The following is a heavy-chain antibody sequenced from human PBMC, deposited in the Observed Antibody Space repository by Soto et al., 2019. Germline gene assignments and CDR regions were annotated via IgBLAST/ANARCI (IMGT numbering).Heavy chain of an antibody. D-gene: IGHD2-8*01. CDR2: ISGSGAEI. V-gene: IGHV3-23*01. J-gene: IGHJ3*02. CDR3: AHPRGYGVFDAYDI. Sequence: GGSVELSCAAPGLTFGPFAMSWARRPPGKGLEWVSAISGSGAEIFYTDSVRGRFAISRDNSIDTLFLQMSHLKTEDTAVYYCAHPRGYGVFDAYDIWGQGTMVTVSS. CDR1: GLTFGPFA.